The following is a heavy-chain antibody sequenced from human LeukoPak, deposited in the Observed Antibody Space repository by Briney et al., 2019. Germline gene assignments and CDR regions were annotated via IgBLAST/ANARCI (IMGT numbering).Heavy chain of an antibody. CDR2: IIPTLGIA. V-gene: IGHV1-69*02. Sequence: APVKVSCKASGGTFSSYTISWVRQAPGQGLEWMGRIIPTLGIANYAQKFQGRVTITADKSTSTAYMELSSLRSEDTAVYYCARAYYCSGGSCYYWFDPWGQGTLVTVSS. D-gene: IGHD2-15*01. J-gene: IGHJ5*02. CDR1: GGTFSSYT. CDR3: ARAYYCSGGSCYYWFDP.